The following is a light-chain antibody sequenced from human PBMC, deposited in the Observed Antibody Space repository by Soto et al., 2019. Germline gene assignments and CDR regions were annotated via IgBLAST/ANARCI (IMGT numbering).Light chain of an antibody. Sequence: DIVMTQSPATLSVAPGERVTFSCRASQGVSRKLAWYQHKPGQAPRLLISGASNGATGIPARFSGSGSGTEFTLTISSLQSEDCAIYYCQQYHTWPITFGWGTKVEIK. J-gene: IGKJ4*01. CDR2: GAS. V-gene: IGKV3-15*01. CDR3: QQYHTWPIT. CDR1: QGVSRK.